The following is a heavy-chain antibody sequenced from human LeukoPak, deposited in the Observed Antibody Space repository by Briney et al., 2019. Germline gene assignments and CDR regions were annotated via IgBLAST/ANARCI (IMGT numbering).Heavy chain of an antibody. V-gene: IGHV1-2*02. CDR1: GYTFTDSY. CDR3: ARDRGGNSFDF. D-gene: IGHD4-23*01. J-gene: IGHJ4*02. Sequence: ASVKVSCKASGYTFTDSYMHWMRQAPGQGLEWMGWINPNSDTNYAQKFQGRVTMTRGTSISTADMELNSLTSDDTGVYYCARDRGGNSFDFWGQGTLVTVSS. CDR2: INPNSDT.